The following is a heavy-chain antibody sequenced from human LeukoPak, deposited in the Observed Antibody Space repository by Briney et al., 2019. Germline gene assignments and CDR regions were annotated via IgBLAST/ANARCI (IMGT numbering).Heavy chain of an antibody. V-gene: IGHV1-2*06. J-gene: IGHJ4*02. CDR3: ARESVFYDSSGYYSGFDN. CDR1: GYTFTGSF. D-gene: IGHD3-22*01. Sequence: ASVKVSCKASGYTFTGSFLHWVRQAPGQGLEWMGRINPNSGATQYRQKFQGRVTMTRDTSISTAYLELSRVTSDDTALYYCARESVFYDSSGYYSGFDNWGQGTLVTVSS. CDR2: INPNSGAT.